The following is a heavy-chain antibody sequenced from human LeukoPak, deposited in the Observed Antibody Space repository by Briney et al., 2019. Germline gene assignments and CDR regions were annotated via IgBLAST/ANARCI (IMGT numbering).Heavy chain of an antibody. D-gene: IGHD6-13*01. Sequence: GRSLRLSCAASGFTFSSYGMHWVRQAPGKGLEWVAVISYDGGNKYYADSVKGRFTISRDNSKNTLYLQMNSLRAEDTAVYYCAKGGVRAAAFDYWGQGTLVTVSS. CDR1: GFTFSSYG. CDR3: AKGGVRAAAFDY. V-gene: IGHV3-30*18. J-gene: IGHJ4*02. CDR2: ISYDGGNK.